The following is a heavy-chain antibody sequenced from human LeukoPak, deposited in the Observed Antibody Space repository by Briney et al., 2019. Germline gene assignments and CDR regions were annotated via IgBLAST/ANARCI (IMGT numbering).Heavy chain of an antibody. Sequence: SETLSLTCTVSGVSINTYFWSWIRQPPGKGLEWIGYIYYNGITNYNPSLKSRVSISLDTSKNQFSLRLNSVTAADTAVYYCASRLGGTTFHWGQGTLVTVS. CDR3: ASRLGGTTFH. V-gene: IGHV4-59*01. D-gene: IGHD1/OR15-1a*01. CDR1: GVSINTYF. J-gene: IGHJ4*02. CDR2: IYYNGIT.